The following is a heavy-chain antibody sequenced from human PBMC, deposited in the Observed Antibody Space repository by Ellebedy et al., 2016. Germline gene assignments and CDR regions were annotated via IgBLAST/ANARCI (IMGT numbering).Heavy chain of an antibody. CDR2: ISWNSGSI. Sequence: SLKISCAASGFTFDDYAMHWVRQAPGKGLEWVSGISWNSGSIGYADSVKGRFTVSRDNAKSSLYLQMNSLRAEDTALYYCAKGSYYDSSGYSNPYYYYGMDVWGQGTTVTVSS. CDR1: GFTFDDYA. V-gene: IGHV3-9*01. CDR3: AKGSYYDSSGYSNPYYYYGMDV. J-gene: IGHJ6*02. D-gene: IGHD3-22*01.